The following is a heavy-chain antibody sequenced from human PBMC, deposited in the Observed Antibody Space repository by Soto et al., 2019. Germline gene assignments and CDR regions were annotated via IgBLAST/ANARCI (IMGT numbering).Heavy chain of an antibody. CDR2: IYHSGST. CDR1: GYSISSGYY. Sequence: SETLSLTCAVSGYSISSGYYWGWIRQPPGKGLEWIGSIYHSGSTYYNPSLKSRVTISVDTSKNQFSLKLSSVTAADTAVYYCARERARYSTLYYYYGMDVWGQGTTVTVS. J-gene: IGHJ6*02. CDR3: ARERARYSTLYYYYGMDV. D-gene: IGHD4-4*01. V-gene: IGHV4-38-2*02.